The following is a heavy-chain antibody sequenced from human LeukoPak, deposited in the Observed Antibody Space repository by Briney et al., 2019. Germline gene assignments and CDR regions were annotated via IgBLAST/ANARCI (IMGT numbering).Heavy chain of an antibody. J-gene: IGHJ6*02. Sequence: GASVKVSCKASGGTFSSYAISWVRQAPGQGLEWMGGIIPIFGTANYAQKFQGRVTITADESTSTAYMGLSSLRSEDTAVYYCARDSLGANLGGLDVWGQGTTVTVSS. CDR3: ARDSLGANLGGLDV. CDR2: IIPIFGTA. CDR1: GGTFSSYA. V-gene: IGHV1-69*13. D-gene: IGHD1-26*01.